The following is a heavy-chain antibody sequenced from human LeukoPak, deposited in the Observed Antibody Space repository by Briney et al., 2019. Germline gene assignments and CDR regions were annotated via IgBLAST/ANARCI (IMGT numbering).Heavy chain of an antibody. CDR2: ISYDGSNK. D-gene: IGHD7-27*01. J-gene: IGHJ4*02. CDR3: ATWGPFDY. V-gene: IGHV3-30*03. CDR1: GLTFSSYG. Sequence: GGSLRLSCAASGLTFSSYGMHWVRQAPGKGLEWVAVISYDGSNKYYADSVKGRFTISRDNSKNTLYLQMNSLRAEDTAVYYCATWGPFDYWGQGTLVTVSS.